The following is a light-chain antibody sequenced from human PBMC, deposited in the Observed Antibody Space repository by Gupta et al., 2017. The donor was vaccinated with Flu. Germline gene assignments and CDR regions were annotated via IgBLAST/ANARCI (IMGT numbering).Light chain of an antibody. Sequence: DIVMTQSPLSLPVTLGQPASISCSSSQSLVYSDGNTSLNWFLQRPGQSPRRLIYTVSNRDSGVPDRFSGSGSGTDFTLKISRVEAEDVGVYYCMQGTIWPFTFGQGTKLEIK. CDR1: QSLVYSDGNTS. J-gene: IGKJ2*01. V-gene: IGKV2-30*01. CDR2: TVS. CDR3: MQGTIWPFT.